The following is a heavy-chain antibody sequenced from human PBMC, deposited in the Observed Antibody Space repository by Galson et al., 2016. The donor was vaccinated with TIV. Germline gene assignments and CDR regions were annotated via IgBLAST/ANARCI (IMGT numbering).Heavy chain of an antibody. V-gene: IGHV3-74*01. D-gene: IGHD3-3*01. CDR1: GFTLSNFW. CDR2: IKTDGSRT. Sequence: SLRLSCAASGFTLSNFWMHWVRQVPGKGLVWVSRIKTDGSRTDYADSVKGRFTISRDNVKNTVYLQMDSLRAEDTAVYYCRARGDSRAHDVFDFWGHGTMVTVSS. CDR3: RARGDSRAHDVFDF. J-gene: IGHJ3*01.